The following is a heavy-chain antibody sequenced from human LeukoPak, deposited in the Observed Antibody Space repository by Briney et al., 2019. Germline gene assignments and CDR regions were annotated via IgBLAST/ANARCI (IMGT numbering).Heavy chain of an antibody. V-gene: IGHV4-30-4*01. D-gene: IGHD5-24*01. J-gene: IGHJ6*02. CDR3: ARHPRDGYNSPYFYYGVAV. CDR2: IYYNAST. Sequence: PSQTLSLTCTVSGGSISSGDYYWSWIRQPPGKGLEWIGYIYYNASTNYNPSLKSRVTISVDTSKNQFSLKLSSVTAADTAVYYCARHPRDGYNSPYFYYGVAVWGHGTTVTVSS. CDR1: GGSISSGDYY.